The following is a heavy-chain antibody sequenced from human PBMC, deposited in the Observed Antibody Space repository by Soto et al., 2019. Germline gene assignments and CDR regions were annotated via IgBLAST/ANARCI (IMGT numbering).Heavy chain of an antibody. CDR3: AHRAGIPVASTHYYYGMDV. D-gene: IGHD6-19*01. Sequence: QITLKESGPTLVKPTQTLTLTCTFSGFSLSTSGVGVGWIRQPPGKALEWLALIYWDDDKRYSPSLKSRLTITKDHSKTQVVLTMTNMDPVDTATYYCAHRAGIPVASTHYYYGMDVWGQGTTVTVSS. V-gene: IGHV2-5*02. J-gene: IGHJ6*02. CDR1: GFSLSTSGVG. CDR2: IYWDDDK.